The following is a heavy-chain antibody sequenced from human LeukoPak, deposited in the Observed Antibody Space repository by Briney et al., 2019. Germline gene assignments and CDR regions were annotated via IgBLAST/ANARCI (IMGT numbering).Heavy chain of an antibody. CDR1: GFTFSSYW. CDR2: IKPDGSDK. V-gene: IGHV3-7*01. J-gene: IGHJ3*02. D-gene: IGHD5-24*01. CDR3: ATISAQTFDI. Sequence: PGGSLRLSGVGSGFTFSSYWVNWVRQSPGKGLEWVANIKPDGSDKYYVDSARGRFTVSRDNVKNSAFLQMNSLRAEDTAIYYCATISAQTFDIWGQGTLVSVSS.